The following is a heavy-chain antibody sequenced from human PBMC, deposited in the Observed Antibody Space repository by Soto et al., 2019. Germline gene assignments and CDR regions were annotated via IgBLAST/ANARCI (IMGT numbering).Heavy chain of an antibody. CDR1: GGTFSSYA. J-gene: IGHJ4*02. CDR2: IIPIFGTA. D-gene: IGHD5-18*01. CDR3: ATTSIQLWSGFDY. V-gene: IGHV1-69*13. Sequence: SLTFSCKSSGGTFSSYAISWVRQAPGQGLDWMGGIIPIFGTANYAQKFQGRVTITADESTSTAYMELSSLRSEDTAVYYCATTSIQLWSGFDYWGQGTLVTVSS.